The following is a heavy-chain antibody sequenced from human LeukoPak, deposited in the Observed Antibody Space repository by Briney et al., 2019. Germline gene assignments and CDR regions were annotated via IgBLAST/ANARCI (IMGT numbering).Heavy chain of an antibody. Sequence: SETLSLTCTVSGGSISSYYWSWIRQPPGKGLEWIGYIYYSGSTNYNPSLKSRVTISVDTSKNQFSLKLSSMTAADTAVYYCARVIPYDSSGYYVRAFDIWGQGTMVTVSS. V-gene: IGHV4-59*01. CDR3: ARVIPYDSSGYYVRAFDI. CDR2: IYYSGST. J-gene: IGHJ3*02. D-gene: IGHD3-22*01. CDR1: GGSISSYY.